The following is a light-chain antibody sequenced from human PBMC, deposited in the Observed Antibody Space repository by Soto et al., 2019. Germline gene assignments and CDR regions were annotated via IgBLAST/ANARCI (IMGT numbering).Light chain of an antibody. J-gene: IGKJ5*01. CDR2: ATS. CDR3: QQYSLLIT. CDR1: QSISTY. V-gene: IGKV1-39*01. Sequence: DVQITQPTSSLSGSVEDRVTITCRASQSISTYLIWYQQKPGKAPKLLIYATSNFQSGVPSRFSGSGSGTHFTLTISSLQPEDIATYYCQQYSLLITFGQGTRLAI.